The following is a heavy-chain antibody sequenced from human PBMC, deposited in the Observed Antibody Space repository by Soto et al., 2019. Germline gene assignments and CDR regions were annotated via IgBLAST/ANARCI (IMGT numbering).Heavy chain of an antibody. J-gene: IGHJ6*02. V-gene: IGHV3-7*04. Sequence: GGSLRLSCAASGFTFSSYWMSWVRQAPGKGLEWVANIKQDGSEKYYVDSVKGRFTISRDNAKNSLYLQMNSLRAEDTAVYYYARETYSGSYYNYYYGMDVWGQGTTVTVSS. CDR3: ARETYSGSYYNYYYGMDV. D-gene: IGHD1-26*01. CDR1: GFTFSSYW. CDR2: IKQDGSEK.